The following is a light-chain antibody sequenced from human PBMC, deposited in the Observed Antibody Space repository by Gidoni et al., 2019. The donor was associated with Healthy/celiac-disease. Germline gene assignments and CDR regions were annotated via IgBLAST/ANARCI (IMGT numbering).Light chain of an antibody. J-gene: IGLJ2*01. CDR1: SLRSSY. Sequence: SSELSQDPSVSLSLCQTVRITCQGDSLRSSYASLYQQKPGQAPVLVLYGKNNRTTGIPDRFSGFRGGNTASLTTTGAQAEDEADYDGNSRDSSGNHLGVFGGGTKLTVL. CDR2: GKN. CDR3: NSRDSSGNHLGV. V-gene: IGLV3-19*01.